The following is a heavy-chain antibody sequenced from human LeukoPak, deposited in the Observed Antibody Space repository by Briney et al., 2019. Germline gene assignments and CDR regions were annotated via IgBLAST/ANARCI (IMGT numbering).Heavy chain of an antibody. D-gene: IGHD3-22*01. CDR1: GFTFTNYA. Sequence: GGSLRHSCAASGFTFTNYAITWVRQAPGKGLEWVSTISSSGANTYYADSVRGRFTISRDNSKNTLYLQMNSLRAEDTAVYYCAKDGHYDSSGFTLQYWGQGTLVTVSS. CDR3: AKDGHYDSSGFTLQY. J-gene: IGHJ1*01. V-gene: IGHV3-23*01. CDR2: ISSSGANT.